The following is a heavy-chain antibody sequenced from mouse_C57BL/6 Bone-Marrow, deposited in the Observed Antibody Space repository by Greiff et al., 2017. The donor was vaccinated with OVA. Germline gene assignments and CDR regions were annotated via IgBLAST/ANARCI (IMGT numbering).Heavy chain of an antibody. D-gene: IGHD2-4*01. CDR1: GYTFTSYG. J-gene: IGHJ2*01. CDR3: ALYDYDGNYFDY. CDR2: IYPRSGNT. V-gene: IGHV1-81*01. Sequence: QVQLQQSGAELARPGASVKLSCKASGYTFTSYGISWVKQRTGQGLEWIGEIYPRSGNTYYNEKFKGKATLTADKSSSTAYMELRSLTSEDSAVYFCALYDYDGNYFDYGGQGTTLTVSS.